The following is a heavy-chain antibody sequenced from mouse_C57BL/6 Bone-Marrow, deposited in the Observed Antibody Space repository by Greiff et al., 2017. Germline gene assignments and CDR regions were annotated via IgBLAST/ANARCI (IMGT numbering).Heavy chain of an antibody. D-gene: IGHD2-1*01. V-gene: IGHV5-9*01. CDR2: ISGGGGNT. Sequence: EVQLQQSGGGLVKPGGSLKLSCAASGFTFSSYTMSWVRQTPEKRLEWVATISGGGGNTYYPDSVKGRFTISRDNAKNTLYLQMSSLRSEDTALYYCASPHLLCGFAYWGQGTLVTVSA. CDR1: GFTFSSYT. CDR3: ASPHLLCGFAY. J-gene: IGHJ3*01.